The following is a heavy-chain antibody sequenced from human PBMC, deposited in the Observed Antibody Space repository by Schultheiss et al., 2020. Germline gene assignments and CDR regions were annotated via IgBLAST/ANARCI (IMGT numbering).Heavy chain of an antibody. D-gene: IGHD6-19*01. J-gene: IGHJ4*02. CDR1: GFTFSSYS. CDR2: ISSSSSYI. V-gene: IGHV3-21*01. Sequence: GGSLRLSCAASGFTFSSYSMNWVRQAPGKGLEWVSSISSSSSYIYYADSVKGRFTISRDNAKNSLYLQMNSLRAEDTAVYYCARWSQAVAGTFDYWGQGTLVTVSS. CDR3: ARWSQAVAGTFDY.